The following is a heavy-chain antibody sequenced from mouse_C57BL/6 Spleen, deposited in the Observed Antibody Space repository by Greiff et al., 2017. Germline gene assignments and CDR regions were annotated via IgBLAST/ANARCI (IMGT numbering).Heavy chain of an antibody. J-gene: IGHJ2*01. Sequence: EVKLVESGGGLVKPGGSLKLSCAASGFTFSSYTMSWVRQTPEKRLEWVATISGGGGNTYYPDSVKGRFTISRDNAKNTLYLQMSSLRSEDTALYYCARSGSSPFDYWGQGTTLTVSS. V-gene: IGHV5-9*01. CDR2: ISGGGGNT. D-gene: IGHD1-1*01. CDR3: ARSGSSPFDY. CDR1: GFTFSSYT.